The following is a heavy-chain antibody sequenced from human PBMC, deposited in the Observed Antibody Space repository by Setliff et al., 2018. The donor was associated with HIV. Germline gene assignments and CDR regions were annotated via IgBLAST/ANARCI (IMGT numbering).Heavy chain of an antibody. CDR3: ARESPSSSWFYFDF. CDR1: GGSFSDYY. Sequence: PSETLSLTCAVYGGSFSDYYWTWIRQSPGKGLEWIGEINHRGSTNYNPSLKSRVTVSVDTSKNQFSLKLGSVTAADTAVYYCARESPSSSWFYFDFWVPETLLVTVSS. D-gene: IGHD6-13*01. J-gene: IGHJ4*03. CDR2: INHRGST. V-gene: IGHV4-34*01.